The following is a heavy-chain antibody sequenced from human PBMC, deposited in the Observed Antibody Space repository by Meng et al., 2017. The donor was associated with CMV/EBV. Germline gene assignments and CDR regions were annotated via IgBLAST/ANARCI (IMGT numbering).Heavy chain of an antibody. CDR2: INWNGGST. V-gene: IGHV3-20*04. CDR1: GFTFDDYG. CDR3: AKAYSSSWRAWFDH. D-gene: IGHD6-13*01. J-gene: IGHJ5*02. Sequence: GESLKISCAASGFTFDDYGMSWVRQAPGKGLEWVSGINWNGGSTGHADSVKCRFTISRDNAKNSLYLQMNSLRAEDTALYYCAKAYSSSWRAWFDHWGQGTLVTVSS.